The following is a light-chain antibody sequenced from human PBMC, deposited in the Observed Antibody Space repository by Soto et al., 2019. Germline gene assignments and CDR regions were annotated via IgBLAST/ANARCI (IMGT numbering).Light chain of an antibody. J-gene: IGKJ3*01. CDR3: QHYDSYSGT. Sequence: DIQMTQSPSTLSASVGDRLTITCRASQSINSWLAWYQQKPGKAPRLLIYRASSLEGGVPSRFSGSGSGAEFTLTISSLQPDDFATYYCQHYDSYSGTFGPGTKVDIK. CDR2: RAS. V-gene: IGKV1-5*03. CDR1: QSINSW.